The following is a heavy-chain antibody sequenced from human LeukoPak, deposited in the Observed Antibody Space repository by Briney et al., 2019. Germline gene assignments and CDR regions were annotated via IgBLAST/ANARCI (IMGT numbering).Heavy chain of an antibody. Sequence: GGSLRLSCAASGFTFSSYWMSWVRQAPGKGLEWVANIKQDGSEKYYVDSVKGRFTISRDNAKNSLYLQMNSLRAEDTAVYYCAREGVAAAGITGDYWGQGTLVTVSS. CDR1: GFTFSSYW. CDR3: AREGVAAAGITGDY. J-gene: IGHJ4*02. D-gene: IGHD6-13*01. V-gene: IGHV3-7*01. CDR2: IKQDGSEK.